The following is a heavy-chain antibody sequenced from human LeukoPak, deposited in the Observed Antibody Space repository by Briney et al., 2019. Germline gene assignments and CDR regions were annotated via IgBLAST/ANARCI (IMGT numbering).Heavy chain of an antibody. CDR2: VYVGDGRT. CDR1: GYIFTSHH. J-gene: IGHJ4*02. V-gene: IGHV1-46*01. Sequence: ASVSVSCKASGYIFTSHHIHWVRLAPGQGLQWMGIVYVGDGRTRYAREFQGRVTMTWDTSTSTVYMDLSSLKTEDTAVYYCAREMPATFYFDFWGQGTVVTVSS. CDR3: AREMPATFYFDF. D-gene: IGHD2/OR15-2a*01.